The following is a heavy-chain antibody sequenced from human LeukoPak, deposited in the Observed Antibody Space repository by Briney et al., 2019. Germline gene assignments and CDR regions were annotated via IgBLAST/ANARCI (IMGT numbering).Heavy chain of an antibody. CDR2: INAGNGNT. CDR3: ARDLGSSWAFDI. V-gene: IGHV1-3*01. Sequence: EASVKVSCKASGYTFTNYGISWVRQAPGQRLEWMGWINAGNGNTKYSQKFQGRVTITRDTSASTAYMELSSLRSEDTAVYYCARDLGSSWAFDIWGQGTMVPSLQ. CDR1: GYTFTNYG. J-gene: IGHJ3*02. D-gene: IGHD6-13*01.